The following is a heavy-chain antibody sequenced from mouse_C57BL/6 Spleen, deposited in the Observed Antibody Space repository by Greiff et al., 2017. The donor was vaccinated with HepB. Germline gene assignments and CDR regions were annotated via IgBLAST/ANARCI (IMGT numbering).Heavy chain of an antibody. CDR1: GYTFTDYY. Sequence: EVQLQQSGPELVKPGASVKISCKASGYTFTDYYMNWVKQSHGKSLEWIGDINPNNGGTSYNQKFKGKATLTVDKSSSTAYMELRSLTSEDSAVYYCARPGDYDPMDYWGQGTSVTVSS. D-gene: IGHD2-4*01. CDR2: INPNNGGT. CDR3: ARPGDYDPMDY. J-gene: IGHJ4*01. V-gene: IGHV1-26*01.